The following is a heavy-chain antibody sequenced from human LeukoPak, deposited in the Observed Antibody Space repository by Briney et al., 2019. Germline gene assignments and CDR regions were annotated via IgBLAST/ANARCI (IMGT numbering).Heavy chain of an antibody. CDR3: ASLVPSDY. CDR2: INHSGST. D-gene: IGHD6-13*01. CDR1: GGSFSGYY. J-gene: IGHJ4*02. V-gene: IGHV4-34*01. Sequence: PSETLSLTCAVYGGSFSGYYWSWIRQPPGKGLEWIGEINHSGSTNYNPSLKSRVTISVDTSKNQFSLKLSSVTAADTAVYYCASLVPSDYWGQGTLVTVSS.